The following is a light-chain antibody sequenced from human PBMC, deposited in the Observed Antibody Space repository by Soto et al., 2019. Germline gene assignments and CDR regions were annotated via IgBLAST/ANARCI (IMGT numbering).Light chain of an antibody. Sequence: EIVLTQSPGTVSLSPGERATLSCRASQSVTSSYLAWYQQKPGQAPRLRIYGVSSRDTGIPDRFSGSGAGTDFTLTISRLEPEDFAVYYCQQYVDSPLTFGGGTKVEIK. V-gene: IGKV3-20*01. CDR2: GVS. CDR3: QQYVDSPLT. J-gene: IGKJ4*01. CDR1: QSVTSSY.